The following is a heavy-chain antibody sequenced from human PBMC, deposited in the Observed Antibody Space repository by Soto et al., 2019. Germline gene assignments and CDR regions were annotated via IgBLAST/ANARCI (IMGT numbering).Heavy chain of an antibody. Sequence: PSETLSLTCTVSGGSISSYYWSWIRQPPGKGLEWIGYIYYSGSTNYNPSLKSRVTISVDTSKNQFSLKLSSVTAADTAVYYCARQLEDIVVVPAPTVAPRWFGPWGQGTQVTVSS. CDR3: ARQLEDIVVVPAPTVAPRWFGP. CDR1: GGSISSYY. CDR2: IYYSGST. J-gene: IGHJ5*02. V-gene: IGHV4-59*08. D-gene: IGHD2-2*01.